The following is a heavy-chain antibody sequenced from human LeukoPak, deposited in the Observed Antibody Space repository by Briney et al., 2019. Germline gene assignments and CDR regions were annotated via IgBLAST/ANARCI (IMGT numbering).Heavy chain of an antibody. CDR3: ARRLSGSYYWFDP. CDR1: GYSFTSYW. CDR2: IDPSDSYT. Sequence: GESLKISCKGSGYSFTSYWISWVRQMPGKGREWMGRIDPSDSYTNYSPSFQGHVTISADKSISTAYLQWSSLKASDTAMYYCARRLSGSYYWFDPWGQGTLVTVSS. V-gene: IGHV5-10-1*01. J-gene: IGHJ5*02. D-gene: IGHD1-26*01.